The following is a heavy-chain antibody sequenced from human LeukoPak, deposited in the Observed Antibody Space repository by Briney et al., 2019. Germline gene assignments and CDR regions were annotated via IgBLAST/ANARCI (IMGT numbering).Heavy chain of an antibody. CDR3: ARSTYFGDY. CDR2: IWFDGSNK. V-gene: IGHV3-33*08. Sequence: TGGSLRLSCAASGFTFSSYWMHWVRQAPGKGLEWVAVIWFDGSNKYYADSVKGRFTISRDNSKNMLYLQMNSLRAEDTAVFYCARSTYFGDYWGQGILVTVSS. CDR1: GFTFSSYW. J-gene: IGHJ4*02. D-gene: IGHD2/OR15-2a*01.